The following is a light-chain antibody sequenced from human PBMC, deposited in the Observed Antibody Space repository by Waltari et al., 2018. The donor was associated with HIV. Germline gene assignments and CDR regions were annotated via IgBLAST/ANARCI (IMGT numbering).Light chain of an antibody. CDR3: SSYTTTSTIL. CDR1: NSDVGGYNY. V-gene: IGLV2-14*01. Sequence: QSALTQPASVSGSPGQSITISCTGSNSDVGGYNYVLWYQQHPGKAPKLLLFEVTHRPSGISSRFSGSKSGNTATMTISGLQAEDEADYYCSSYTTTSTILFGGGTKVTVL. J-gene: IGLJ2*01. CDR2: EVT.